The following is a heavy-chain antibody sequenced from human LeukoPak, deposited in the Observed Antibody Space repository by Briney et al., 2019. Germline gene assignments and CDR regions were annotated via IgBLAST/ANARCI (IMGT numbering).Heavy chain of an antibody. CDR1: GFTFGDYA. CDR3: TRDHPSGDDAFDI. CDR2: IRSKAYGGTT. V-gene: IGHV3-49*04. D-gene: IGHD7-27*01. Sequence: PGGSLRLSCTASGFTFGDYAMSWVRQAPGKGLEWVGFIRSKAYGGTTEYAASVKGRFTISRDDSKSIAYLQMNSLKTEDTAVYYCTRDHPSGDDAFDIWGQGTMVTVSS. J-gene: IGHJ3*02.